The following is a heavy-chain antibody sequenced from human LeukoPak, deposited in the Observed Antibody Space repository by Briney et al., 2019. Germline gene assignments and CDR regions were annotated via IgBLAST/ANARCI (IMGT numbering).Heavy chain of an antibody. CDR2: ISSSSSYI. CDR3: ARDHRGSGSNYYYYYMDV. V-gene: IGHV3-21*01. CDR1: GFTFSSYS. D-gene: IGHD3-10*01. J-gene: IGHJ6*03. Sequence: GGSLRLSCAASGFTFSSYSMNWVRQAPGKGLEWVSSISSSSSYIYYADSVKGRFTISRDNAKNTLYLQMNSLRAEDTAVYYCARDHRGSGSNYYYYYMDVWGKGTTVTISS.